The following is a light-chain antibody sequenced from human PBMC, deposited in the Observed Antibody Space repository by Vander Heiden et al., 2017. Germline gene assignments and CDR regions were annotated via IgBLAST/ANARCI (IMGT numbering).Light chain of an antibody. Sequence: IVLTQSPGSLSLSPGERATLTCRASQSVSSSYLASYQQKPGQAPRLLIYGAASRATGIPARCSGSGSGADFTPTISRLEHEDYAVYYCQQYGSSPLWTFGQGTKVEIK. V-gene: IGKV3-20*01. J-gene: IGKJ1*01. CDR3: QQYGSSPLWT. CDR2: GAA. CDR1: QSVSSSY.